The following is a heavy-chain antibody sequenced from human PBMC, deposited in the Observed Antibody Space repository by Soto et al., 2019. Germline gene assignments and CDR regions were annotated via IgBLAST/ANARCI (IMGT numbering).Heavy chain of an antibody. Sequence: SETLSLTCAVSDGSISSGCYSWSWIRQPPGKGLEWIGYIYHSGSTYYNPSLKSRVTISVDRSKNQFSLKLSSVTAADTAVYYCARGPGIAAAGTFWDYWGQGTLVTVSS. CDR1: DGSISSGCYS. CDR2: IYHSGST. J-gene: IGHJ4*02. D-gene: IGHD6-13*01. CDR3: ARGPGIAAAGTFWDY. V-gene: IGHV4-30-2*01.